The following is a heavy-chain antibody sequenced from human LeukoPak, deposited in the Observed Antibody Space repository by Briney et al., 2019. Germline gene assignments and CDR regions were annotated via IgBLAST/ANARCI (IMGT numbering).Heavy chain of an antibody. CDR2: IFWDGDK. Sequence: ESGPTLVKPTQTLTLTCTFSGFSLPSRGMGVGWIRQPPGKALEWLSFIFWDGDKRYNPSLKTRVTIPTDTSHNEVVLRVTNVDPADTGTYYCAHLTTIFGVVSFFDYWGQGSLVSVSS. V-gene: IGHV2-5*02. CDR3: AHLTTIFGVVSFFDY. CDR1: GFSLPSRGMG. J-gene: IGHJ4*02. D-gene: IGHD3-3*01.